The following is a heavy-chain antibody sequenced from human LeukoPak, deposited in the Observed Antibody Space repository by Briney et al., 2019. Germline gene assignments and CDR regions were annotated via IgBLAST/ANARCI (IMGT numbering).Heavy chain of an antibody. D-gene: IGHD5-18*01. J-gene: IGHJ5*02. CDR2: IIPIFGTA. CDR1: GGTFSSDA. CDR3: ARWMDTAMVGRGENWFDP. V-gene: IGHV1-69*05. Sequence: SVKVSCKASGGTFSSDAISWVRQAPGQGLEWMGGIIPIFGTANYAQKFQGRVTITTDESTSTAYMELSSLRSEDTAVYYCARWMDTAMVGRGENWFDPWGQGTLVTVSS.